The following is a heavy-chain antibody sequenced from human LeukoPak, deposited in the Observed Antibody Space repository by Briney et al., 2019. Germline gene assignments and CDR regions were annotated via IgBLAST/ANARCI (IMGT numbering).Heavy chain of an antibody. CDR2: IYYSGST. D-gene: IGHD5-18*01. Sequence: SQTLSLTCTVSGGSISSGGYYWSWIRQHPGTGLEWIGYIYYSGSTYYNPSLKSRVTISVDTSKSQFSLKLSSVTAADTAVYYCARDQGYSYGAFDFWGQGALVTVSS. V-gene: IGHV4-31*03. CDR3: ARDQGYSYGAFDF. CDR1: GGSISSGGYY. J-gene: IGHJ4*02.